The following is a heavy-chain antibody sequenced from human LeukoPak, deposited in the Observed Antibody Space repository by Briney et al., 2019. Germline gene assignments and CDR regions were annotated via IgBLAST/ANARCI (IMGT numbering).Heavy chain of an antibody. J-gene: IGHJ3*02. CDR1: GGSISSSSYY. Sequence: SETLSLTCTVSGGSISSSSYYWGWIRQPPGKGLEWIGSIYYSGSTYYNPSLKSRVTISVDTSKNQFSLKLSSVTAADTAVYYCARQGYCSGGSCYLSPFDIWGQGTMVTVSS. CDR3: ARQGYCSGGSCYLSPFDI. D-gene: IGHD2-15*01. CDR2: IYYSGST. V-gene: IGHV4-39*07.